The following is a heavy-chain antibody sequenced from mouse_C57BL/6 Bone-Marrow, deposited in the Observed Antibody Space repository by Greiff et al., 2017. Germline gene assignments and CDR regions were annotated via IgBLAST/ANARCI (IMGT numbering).Heavy chain of an antibody. Sequence: QVQLKQSGPELVKPGASVKLSCKASGYTFTSYDINWVKQRPGQGLEWIGWIYPRDGSTTYNEKFKGKATLTVDTSSSTAYLELNSLTSEDSAVYFCAISECDGSVGDWYFDVWGTGTTGTVSS. J-gene: IGHJ1*03. CDR3: AISECDGSVGDWYFDV. D-gene: IGHD1-1*01. V-gene: IGHV1-85*01. CDR2: IYPRDGST. CDR1: GYTFTSYD.